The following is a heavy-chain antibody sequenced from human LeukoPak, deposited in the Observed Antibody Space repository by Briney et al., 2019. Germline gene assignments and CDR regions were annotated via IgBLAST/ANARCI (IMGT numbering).Heavy chain of an antibody. Sequence: GGSLRLPCAASGFTFSNYVTSWVSQAPGKGLGWVSAIGGGATKYYADYVKGRFTISRDNSKNTLYLQMNSLRAEETAIYYCAKAGRLQAGAGWIDYWGQGTLVTVS. CDR3: AKAGRLQAGAGWIDY. J-gene: IGHJ4*02. CDR2: IGGGATK. D-gene: IGHD6-19*01. V-gene: IGHV3-23*01. CDR1: GFTFSNYV.